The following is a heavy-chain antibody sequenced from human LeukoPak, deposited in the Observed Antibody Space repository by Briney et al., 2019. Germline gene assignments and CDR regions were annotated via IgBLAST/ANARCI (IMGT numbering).Heavy chain of an antibody. V-gene: IGHV4-4*07. CDR1: GYSISSGYY. CDR3: ARDCSSTSCYTASFDY. D-gene: IGHD2-2*02. J-gene: IGHJ4*02. Sequence: SETLSLTCAVSGYSISSGYYWRWIRQPAGKGLEWIGRIYTSGSTNYHPSLKSRVTMSIDTSKNQFSLKLSSVTAADTAVYYCARDCSSTSCYTASFDYWGQGTLVTVAS. CDR2: IYTSGST.